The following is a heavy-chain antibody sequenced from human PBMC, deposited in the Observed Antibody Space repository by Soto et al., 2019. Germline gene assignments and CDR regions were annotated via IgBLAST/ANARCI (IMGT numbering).Heavy chain of an antibody. D-gene: IGHD3-22*01. CDR1: GFTFSSYW. CDR3: ARGWRTVYDSSGYFDY. J-gene: IGHJ4*02. Sequence: GGSLRLSCAASGFTFSSYWMSWVRQAPGKGLEWVANIKQDGSEKYYVDSVKGRFTISRDNAKNSLYLQMNSLRAEDTAVYYCARGWRTVYDSSGYFDYWGQGTLVTVSS. V-gene: IGHV3-7*05. CDR2: IKQDGSEK.